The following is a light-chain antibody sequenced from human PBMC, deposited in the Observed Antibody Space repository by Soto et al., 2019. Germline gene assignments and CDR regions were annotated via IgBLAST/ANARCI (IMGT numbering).Light chain of an antibody. J-gene: IGKJ1*01. CDR3: QQYHIYSGT. V-gene: IGKV1-5*03. CDR2: KAS. Sequence: DIQMAQSPSTVSASVGDPVTITCRVSQTIDSWLALYHQRPGKPPNLLVYKASTLASGVPSRFSGSGSGTEFTLTINSLQPDDCATYYCQQYHIYSGTFGQGTKVDI. CDR1: QTIDSW.